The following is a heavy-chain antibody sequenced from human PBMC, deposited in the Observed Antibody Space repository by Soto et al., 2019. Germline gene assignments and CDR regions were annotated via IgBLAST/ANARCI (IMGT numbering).Heavy chain of an antibody. CDR2: ISSNGGST. V-gene: IGHV3-64D*06. J-gene: IGHJ4*02. D-gene: IGHD2-15*01. Sequence: GGSLRLSCSASGFTFSSYAMHWVRQAPGKGLEYVSAISSNGGSTYYADSVKGRFTISRDNSKNTLYLQMSSLRAEDTAVYYCVKDRLDIVVVVAATPPFVYWGQGTLVTVSS. CDR1: GFTFSSYA. CDR3: VKDRLDIVVVVAATPPFVY.